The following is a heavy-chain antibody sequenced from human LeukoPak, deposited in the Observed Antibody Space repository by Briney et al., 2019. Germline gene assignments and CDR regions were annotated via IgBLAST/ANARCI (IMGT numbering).Heavy chain of an antibody. D-gene: IGHD1-1*01. J-gene: IGHJ3*02. Sequence: SGGSLRLSCAASGFTFSSYSMNWVRQAPGKGLEWVSAISGSGGSTYYADSVKGRFTISRDNSKNTLYLQMNSLRAEDTAVYYCAKDLRTGFDAFDIWGQGTMVTVSS. CDR1: GFTFSSYS. CDR3: AKDLRTGFDAFDI. CDR2: ISGSGGST. V-gene: IGHV3-23*01.